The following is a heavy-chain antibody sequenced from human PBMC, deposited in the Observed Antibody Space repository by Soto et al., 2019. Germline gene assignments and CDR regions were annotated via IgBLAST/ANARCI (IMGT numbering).Heavy chain of an antibody. J-gene: IGHJ4*02. CDR3: ARESWKVSPMDF. CDR1: GYTFNRYG. D-gene: IGHD1-1*01. CDR2: INIYNGKT. V-gene: IGHV1-18*01. Sequence: QVPLVQSGTEVRKPGASVKVSCKASGYTFNRYGISWVRQAPGEGLEWMGWINIYNGKTDYTQKFQGRITITADTSTTTAYMELRSLRSDDTAVYYCARESWKVSPMDFWGQGTLVTVSS.